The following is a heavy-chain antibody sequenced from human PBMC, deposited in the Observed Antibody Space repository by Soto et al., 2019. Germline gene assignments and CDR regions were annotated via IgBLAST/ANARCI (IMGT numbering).Heavy chain of an antibody. CDR2: INHTGGT. D-gene: IGHD3-3*01. CDR3: ATRITVFGLLIPPFDP. J-gene: IGHJ5*02. V-gene: IGHV4-34*01. Sequence: KASETLSLTCAVYGGSVNGYYWNWIRQPPGKGLEWIGEINHTGGTHYNPSFKSRVTMSVDTSKNQFSLRLSSVTAADTAIYYCATRITVFGLLIPPFDPWGQGTQVTVSS. CDR1: GGSVNGYY.